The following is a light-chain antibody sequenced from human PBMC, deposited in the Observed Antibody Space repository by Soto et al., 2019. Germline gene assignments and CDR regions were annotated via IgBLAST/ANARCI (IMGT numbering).Light chain of an antibody. V-gene: IGLV2-14*03. Sequence: QSALTQPASVSGSPGQSITISCTGTSSDVGGYDFVSWYQQHPGRAPKLMIYDVTNRPSGVSNRFSGSKSGNTASLIISGLQAEDEADYYCSSYASNINPDVFGTGTKLTVL. J-gene: IGLJ1*01. CDR1: SSDVGGYDF. CDR2: DVT. CDR3: SSYASNINPDV.